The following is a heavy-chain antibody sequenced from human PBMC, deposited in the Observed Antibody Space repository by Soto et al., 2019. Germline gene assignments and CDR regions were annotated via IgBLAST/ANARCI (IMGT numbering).Heavy chain of an antibody. CDR2: IFDSGST. V-gene: IGHV4-59*01. CDR1: GGSISSYH. CDR3: ARDMWGDFTFDY. D-gene: IGHD2-21*02. Sequence: PSETLSLTCTVSGGSISSYHWSWMRHPPEKGLEWIGYIFDSGSTNYKSSLKSRVTISVDTSKNQFSLKLSSVTAADTAVHYCARDMWGDFTFDYWGQGTLVTVSS. J-gene: IGHJ4*02.